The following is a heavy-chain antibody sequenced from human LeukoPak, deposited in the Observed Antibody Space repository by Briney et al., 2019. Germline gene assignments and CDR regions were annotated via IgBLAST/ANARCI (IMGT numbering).Heavy chain of an antibody. CDR3: ARRLAVAGTVVDYGMDV. CDR2: IYYSGST. Sequence: SETLSLTCTVSGDSISSSSDFWGWIRQPPGKGLEWIGSIYYSGSTYYNPSLKSRVTISVDTSKNQFSLKLSSVTAADTAVYYCARRLAVAGTVVDYGMDVWGKGTTVTVSP. D-gene: IGHD6-19*01. V-gene: IGHV4-39*01. CDR1: GDSISSSSDF. J-gene: IGHJ6*04.